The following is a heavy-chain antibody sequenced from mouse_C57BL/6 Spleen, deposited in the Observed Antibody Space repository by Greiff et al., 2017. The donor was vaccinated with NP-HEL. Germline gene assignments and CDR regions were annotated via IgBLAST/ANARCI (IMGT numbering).Heavy chain of an antibody. Sequence: QVQLQQPGAELVRPGSSVKLSCKASGYTFTSYWMDWVKQRPGQGLEWIGNIYPSDSETHYNQKFKDKATLTVDKSSSTAYMKLSSLTSEDSAVYYCARSRGYYGNPCDYWGQGTTLTVSS. J-gene: IGHJ2*01. V-gene: IGHV1-61*01. D-gene: IGHD2-1*01. CDR2: IYPSDSET. CDR3: ARSRGYYGNPCDY. CDR1: GYTFTSYW.